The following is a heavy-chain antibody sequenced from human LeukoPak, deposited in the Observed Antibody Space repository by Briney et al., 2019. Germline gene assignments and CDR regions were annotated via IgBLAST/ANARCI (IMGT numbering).Heavy chain of an antibody. CDR2: IYPGDSDT. CDR1: GYSFTSYW. Sequence: GESLKISCKGSGYSFTSYWIGWVRQMPGKGLEWMGIIYPGDSDTRYSPSFQGQDTISADKSISTAYLQWSSLKASDTAMYYCARRGIAAAGIYYGMDVWGQGTTVTVSS. V-gene: IGHV5-51*01. D-gene: IGHD6-13*01. CDR3: ARRGIAAAGIYYGMDV. J-gene: IGHJ6*02.